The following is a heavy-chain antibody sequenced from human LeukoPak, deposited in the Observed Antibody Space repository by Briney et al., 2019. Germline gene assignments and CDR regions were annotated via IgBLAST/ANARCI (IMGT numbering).Heavy chain of an antibody. CDR3: AKGRGTMVREYYFDY. D-gene: IGHD3-10*01. CDR2: IRYDGSNK. Sequence: GGSLRLSCAASGFTFSSYGMHWVRQAPGKGLEWVACIRYDGSNKYYADSVKGRFTISRDSSKNTLYLQMYSLRAEDTAVYYCAKGRGTMVREYYFDYWGQGTLVTVSS. CDR1: GFTFSSYG. V-gene: IGHV3-30*02. J-gene: IGHJ4*02.